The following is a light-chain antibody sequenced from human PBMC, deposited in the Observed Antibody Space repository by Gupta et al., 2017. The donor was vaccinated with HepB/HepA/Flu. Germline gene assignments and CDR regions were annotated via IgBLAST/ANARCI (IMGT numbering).Light chain of an antibody. CDR1: QSVSSNN. Sequence: EIVLTQSPGTLSLSPGESATLSCRATQSVSSNNLAWYQQKPGQAPRLLIYGASTRATGIPDRFSGSGSATDFTLTISTVEPEDFAVYYCQQYGTSLHTFGQGTNLEIK. V-gene: IGKV3-20*01. CDR3: QQYGTSLHT. CDR2: GAS. J-gene: IGKJ2*01.